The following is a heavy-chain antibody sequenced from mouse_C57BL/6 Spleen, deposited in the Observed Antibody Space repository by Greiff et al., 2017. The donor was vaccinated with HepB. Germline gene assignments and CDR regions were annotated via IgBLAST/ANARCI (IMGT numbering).Heavy chain of an antibody. CDR1: GYTFTSYW. CDR3: ELVTTGVAYDFDY. D-gene: IGHD1-1*01. J-gene: IGHJ2*01. CDR2: IHPNSGST. Sequence: QVQLQQPGAELVKPGASVKLSCKASGYTFTSYWMHWVKQRPGQGLEWIGMIHPNSGSTNYNEKFKSKATLTVDKSSSTAYMQLSSLTSEDSAVYYCELVTTGVAYDFDYWGQGTTITVSS. V-gene: IGHV1-64*01.